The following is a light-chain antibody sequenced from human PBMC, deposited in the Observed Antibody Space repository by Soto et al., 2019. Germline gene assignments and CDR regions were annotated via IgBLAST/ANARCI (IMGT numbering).Light chain of an antibody. Sequence: EIVMTQSPSTLSVSPGDRATLSCRASQSVSSNLAWYQQKPGQAPWLLIFAASTRATGVPARFSGSGSGTDFTLTISSLQSEDFAVYYCHQYDNWPLTWTFAQRTKVDI. V-gene: IGKV3-15*01. CDR1: QSVSSN. J-gene: IGKJ1*01. CDR2: AAS. CDR3: HQYDNWPLTWT.